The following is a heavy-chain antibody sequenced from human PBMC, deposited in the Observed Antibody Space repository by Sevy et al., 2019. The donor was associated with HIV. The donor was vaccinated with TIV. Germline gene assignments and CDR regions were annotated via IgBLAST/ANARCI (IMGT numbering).Heavy chain of an antibody. D-gene: IGHD2-21*02. CDR3: ARGRESYDGDCGLVDH. Sequence: SETLSLTCTVSGVSINSGGDYWSWIRQQPGKGLEWIGYIYNSGSTYYNPSLESRITISDDTSKNQFSLKLTSVTAADTAVYYCARGRESYDGDCGLVDHWGQGTLVTVSS. J-gene: IGHJ4*02. CDR2: IYNSGST. CDR1: GVSINSGGDY. V-gene: IGHV4-31*03.